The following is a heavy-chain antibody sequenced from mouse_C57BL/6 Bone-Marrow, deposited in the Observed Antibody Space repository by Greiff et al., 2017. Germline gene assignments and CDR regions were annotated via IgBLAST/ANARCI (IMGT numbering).Heavy chain of an antibody. CDR3: ARSYDYDDYTMDY. CDR1: GYTFTNYW. CDR2: MHPNGGSP. J-gene: IGHJ4*01. Sequence: VQLQQPGAELVKPGASVKLSCKASGYTFTNYWMHWVKQRPGQGLEWIGMMHPNGGSPDYNEKFKSEATLSVDKSSRTAYMELSSLTSEDSAVYYCARSYDYDDYTMDYWGQGTSVTVSP. V-gene: IGHV1-64*01. D-gene: IGHD2-4*01.